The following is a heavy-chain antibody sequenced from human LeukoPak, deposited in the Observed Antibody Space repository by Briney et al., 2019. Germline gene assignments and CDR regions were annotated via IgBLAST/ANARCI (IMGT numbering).Heavy chain of an antibody. CDR1: GFTFSSYS. Sequence: PGGSLRLSCAASGFTFSSYSMNWVRQAPGKGLEWVSSISSSSSYIYYADSVKGRFTISRDNAKNSLYLQMNSLRAEDTAVYYCARVLPSLTIFGVTEGGLDPWGQGTLVTVSS. CDR2: ISSSSSYI. D-gene: IGHD3-3*01. CDR3: ARVLPSLTIFGVTEGGLDP. J-gene: IGHJ5*02. V-gene: IGHV3-21*01.